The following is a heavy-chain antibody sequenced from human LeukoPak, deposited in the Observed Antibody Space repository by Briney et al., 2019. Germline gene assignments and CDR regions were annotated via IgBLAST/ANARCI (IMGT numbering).Heavy chain of an antibody. J-gene: IGHJ5*02. Sequence: SETLSLTCTVSGGSISSSSYYWGWICQPPGKGLEWIGSIYYSGSTYYNPSLKSRVTISVDTSKNQFSLKLSSVTAADTAVYYCARQPNDFWSGYYWGCWFDPWGQGTLVTVSS. V-gene: IGHV4-39*01. CDR1: GGSISSSSYY. D-gene: IGHD3-3*01. CDR3: ARQPNDFWSGYYWGCWFDP. CDR2: IYYSGST.